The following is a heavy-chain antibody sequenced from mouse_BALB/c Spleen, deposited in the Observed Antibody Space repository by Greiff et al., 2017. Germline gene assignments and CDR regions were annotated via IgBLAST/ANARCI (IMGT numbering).Heavy chain of an antibody. V-gene: IGHV5-17*02. D-gene: IGHD4-1*01. Sequence: EVKLMESGGGLVQPGGSRKLSCAASGFTFSSFGMHWVRQAPEKGLEWVAYISSGSSTIYYADTVKGRFTISRDNPKNTLFLQMTSLRSEDTAMYYCARFPTGNYYAMDYWGQGTSVTVSS. CDR2: ISSGSSTI. CDR1: GFTFSSFG. CDR3: ARFPTGNYYAMDY. J-gene: IGHJ4*01.